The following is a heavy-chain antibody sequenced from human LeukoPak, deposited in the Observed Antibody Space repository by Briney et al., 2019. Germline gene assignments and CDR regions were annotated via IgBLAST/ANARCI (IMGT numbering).Heavy chain of an antibody. CDR3: ARRPSWYDAFDI. J-gene: IGHJ3*02. V-gene: IGHV3-7*03. Sequence: GGSLRLSCTASGFTFGDYAMSWVRQAPGKGLEWVANIKQDGSEKYYVDSVKGRFTISRDNSKNTLYLQMNSLRAEDTAVYYCARRPSWYDAFDIWGQGTMVTVSS. CDR2: IKQDGSEK. D-gene: IGHD6-13*01. CDR1: GFTFGDYA.